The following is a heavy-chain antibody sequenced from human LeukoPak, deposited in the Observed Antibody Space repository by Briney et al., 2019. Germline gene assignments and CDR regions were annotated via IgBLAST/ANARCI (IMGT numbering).Heavy chain of an antibody. V-gene: IGHV3-9*01. CDR1: GFTFDDYA. CDR3: AKDNGAVAVTYFDY. Sequence: LRLSCAASGFTFDDYAMHWVRQAPGKGLEWVSGISWNSGSIGYADSVKGRFTISRDNAKNSLYLQMNSLRAEDTALYYCAKDNGAVAVTYFDYWGQGTLVTVSS. J-gene: IGHJ4*02. D-gene: IGHD6-19*01. CDR2: ISWNSGSI.